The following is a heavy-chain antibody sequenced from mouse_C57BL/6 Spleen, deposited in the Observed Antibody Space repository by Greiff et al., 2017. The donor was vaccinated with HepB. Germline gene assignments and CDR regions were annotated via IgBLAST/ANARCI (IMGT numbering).Heavy chain of an antibody. J-gene: IGHJ1*03. CDR1: GFTFNTYA. Sequence: EVQLVESGGGLVQPKGSLKLSCAASGFTFNTYAMHWVRQAPGKGLEWVARIRSKSSNYATYYADSVKDRFTISRDDSQSMLYLQMNNLKTEDTAMYYCVRDGGYGSSYGYFDVWGTGTTVTVSS. CDR2: IRSKSSNYAT. CDR3: VRDGGYGSSYGYFDV. D-gene: IGHD1-1*01. V-gene: IGHV10-3*01.